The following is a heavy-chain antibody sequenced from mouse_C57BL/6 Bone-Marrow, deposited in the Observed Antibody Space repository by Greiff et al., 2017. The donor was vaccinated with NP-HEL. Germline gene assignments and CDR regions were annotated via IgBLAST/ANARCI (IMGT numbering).Heavy chain of an antibody. CDR3: ARQRYVDY. J-gene: IGHJ2*01. CDR1: GFTFSSYG. CDR2: ISSGGSYT. Sequence: VQLKESGGDLVKPGGSLKLSCAASGFTFSSYGMSWVRQTPDKRLEWVATISSGGSYTYYPDSVKERFTISRDNAKNTLYLQRSRRKSEDTAMYYCARQRYVDYWGQGTTLTVSS. V-gene: IGHV5-6*01.